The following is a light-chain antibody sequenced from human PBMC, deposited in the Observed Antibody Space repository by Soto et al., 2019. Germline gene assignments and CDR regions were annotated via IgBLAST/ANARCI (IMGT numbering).Light chain of an antibody. CDR1: SSDVGGYNY. Sequence: QSALTQPASVSGSPGQSITISCTGTSSDVGGYNYVSWCQQHPGKAPKPMIYDVSNRPSGVSNRFSGSKSGNTASLTISGLQAEDEADYYCSSYTSSSTVVFGGGTKLTVL. CDR3: SSYTSSSTVV. J-gene: IGLJ2*01. V-gene: IGLV2-14*01. CDR2: DVS.